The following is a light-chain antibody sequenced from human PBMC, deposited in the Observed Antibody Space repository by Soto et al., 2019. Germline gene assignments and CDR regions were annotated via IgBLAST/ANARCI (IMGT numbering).Light chain of an antibody. J-gene: IGKJ5*01. Sequence: EIVLTQSPATLSLFPGERATLSFRASQSVSRYLAWYQQKPGQAPRLLISDTSNRATGIPARFSGSGSGTDFTLTLSSLEPEDFAVYYCQQRSNWPIITFGQGTRLEIK. V-gene: IGKV3-11*01. CDR3: QQRSNWPIIT. CDR2: DTS. CDR1: QSVSRY.